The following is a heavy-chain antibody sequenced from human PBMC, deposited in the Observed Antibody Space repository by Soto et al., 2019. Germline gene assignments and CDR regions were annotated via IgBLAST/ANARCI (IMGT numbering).Heavy chain of an antibody. Sequence: QVQLVQSGAEVKKPGSSVKVSCKASGGTFSSYTISWVRQAPGQGLEWMGRIIPILGIANYAQKFQGRVTITPDKSTSTAYMELSSLRSEDTAVYYCARGVVVVTATSPYWYFDLWGRGTLVTVSS. J-gene: IGHJ2*01. CDR2: IIPILGIA. D-gene: IGHD2-21*02. CDR3: ARGVVVVTATSPYWYFDL. V-gene: IGHV1-69*02. CDR1: GGTFSSYT.